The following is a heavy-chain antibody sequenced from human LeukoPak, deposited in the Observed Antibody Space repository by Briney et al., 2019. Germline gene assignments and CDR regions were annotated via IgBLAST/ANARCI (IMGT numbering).Heavy chain of an antibody. J-gene: IGHJ4*02. CDR2: ISGSVGTI. V-gene: IGHV3-23*01. CDR3: ARDAGYYYAAASYFDY. D-gene: IGHD3-22*01. Sequence: GGTLRLSCAASGFTFSSYGMSWVRQAPGKGLEWVSSISGSVGTIYYADSVKGRFTISRDNSKNTLYLQMNSLRAEDTAVYYCARDAGYYYAAASYFDYWGQGTLVTVSS. CDR1: GFTFSSYG.